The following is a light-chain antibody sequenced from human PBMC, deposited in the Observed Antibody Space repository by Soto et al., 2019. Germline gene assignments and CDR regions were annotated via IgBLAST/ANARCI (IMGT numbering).Light chain of an antibody. CDR2: DVT. Sequence: QSALTQPRSVSGSPGQSVTISCTGTSSDVGGYNYVSWYQQHPGKAPKLMIYDVTKRPSGVPDRFSGSNSGNTASLTISGLQAEDEADYYCCSYAGSYTLVFGEGTQLTVL. V-gene: IGLV2-11*01. CDR1: SSDVGGYNY. CDR3: CSYAGSYTLV. J-gene: IGLJ3*02.